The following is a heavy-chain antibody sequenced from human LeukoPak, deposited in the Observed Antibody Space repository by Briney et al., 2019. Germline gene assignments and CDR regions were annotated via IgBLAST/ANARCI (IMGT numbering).Heavy chain of an antibody. CDR3: ARDGVVLGYSSGFDY. V-gene: IGHV3-53*01. CDR1: GFPFGSHA. J-gene: IGHJ4*02. CDR2: IYNDGGT. Sequence: GGSLRLSCAASGFPFGSHAMKWVRRAPGKGLEWVSIIYNDGGTYYADSVKGRFTISRDSSENTVYLQMSSLRADDTAVYYRARDGVVLGYSSGFDYWGQGSLVTVSS. D-gene: IGHD5-18*01.